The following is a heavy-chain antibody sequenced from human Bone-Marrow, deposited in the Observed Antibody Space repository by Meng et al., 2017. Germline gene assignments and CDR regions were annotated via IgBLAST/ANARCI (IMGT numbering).Heavy chain of an antibody. CDR2: INPSGGST. CDR1: GYTLTSYY. V-gene: IGHV1-46*01. CDR3: ARAQQLRSDWFDP. J-gene: IGHJ5*02. D-gene: IGHD6-13*01. Sequence: ASVKVSCKASGYTLTSYYMHWVRQAPGQGLEWMGIINPSGGSTSYAQKFQGRVTMTRDTSTSTIYMELSSLRSEDTAVYYCARAQQLRSDWFDPWGQGTLVTVSS.